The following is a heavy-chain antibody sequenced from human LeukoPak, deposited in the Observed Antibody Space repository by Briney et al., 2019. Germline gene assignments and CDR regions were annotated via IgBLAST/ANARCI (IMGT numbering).Heavy chain of an antibody. D-gene: IGHD6-13*01. CDR3: ARDPIAAAGPYYFDY. Sequence: GGSLRLSCAASGFTFSSYWMSWVRQAPGKGLEWVANIKQDGSVKYYVDSVKGRFTISRDNAKNSLYLQMNSLRAEDTAVYYCARDPIAAAGPYYFDYWGQGTLVTVSS. V-gene: IGHV3-7*01. J-gene: IGHJ4*02. CDR1: GFTFSSYW. CDR2: IKQDGSVK.